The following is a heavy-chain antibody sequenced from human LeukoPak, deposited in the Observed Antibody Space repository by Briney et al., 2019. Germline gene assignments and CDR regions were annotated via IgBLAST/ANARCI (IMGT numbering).Heavy chain of an antibody. CDR3: ARDSSGYYKRSDY. CDR2: IYYSGST. J-gene: IGHJ4*02. CDR1: GGSISSYY. D-gene: IGHD3-22*01. Sequence: SETLSLTCTVSGGSISSYYWSWIRQPPGKGLEWIGYIYYSGSTNYNPSLKSRVTISVDTSKNQFSLKLSSVTAADTAVYYCARDSSGYYKRSDYWGQGTLVTVSS. V-gene: IGHV4-59*01.